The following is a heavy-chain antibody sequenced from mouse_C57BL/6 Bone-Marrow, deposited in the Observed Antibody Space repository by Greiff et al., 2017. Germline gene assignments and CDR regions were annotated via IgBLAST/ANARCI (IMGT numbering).Heavy chain of an antibody. J-gene: IGHJ3*01. Sequence: QVQLQQPGAELVKPGASVKMSCKASGYTFTSYWITWVKQRPGQGLEWIGDIYPGSGSTNYNEKFKSKATLTVDPSSSTAYMQLSSLTSEDSAVYYCARRGSSPDWFAYWGQGTLVTVSA. CDR3: ARRGSSPDWFAY. D-gene: IGHD1-1*01. V-gene: IGHV1-55*01. CDR2: IYPGSGST. CDR1: GYTFTSYW.